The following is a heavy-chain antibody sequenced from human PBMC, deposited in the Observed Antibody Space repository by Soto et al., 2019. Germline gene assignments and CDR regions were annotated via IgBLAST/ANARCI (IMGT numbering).Heavy chain of an antibody. J-gene: IGHJ5*01. Sequence: SETLSLTCTVSGGPISSYYWSWIRQPPGKGLEWIGYIYYSGSTNYNPSLKSRVTISVDTSKNQFSLKLSSVTAADTAVYYCGRRDRSGWFDYWGQGTLVTVSS. CDR3: GRRDRSGWFDY. D-gene: IGHD6-19*01. V-gene: IGHV4-59*08. CDR2: IYYSGST. CDR1: GGPISSYY.